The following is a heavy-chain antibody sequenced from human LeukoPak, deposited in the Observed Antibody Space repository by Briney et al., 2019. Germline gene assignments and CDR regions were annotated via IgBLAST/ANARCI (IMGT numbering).Heavy chain of an antibody. J-gene: IGHJ4*02. D-gene: IGHD4-17*01. Sequence: GGSLRLSCAASGFTFSSYWMSWVRQAPGKGLEWVANIKQDGSGKYYVDSVKGRFTISRNNAKNSLYLQMNSLRAEDTAVYYCARDQTTVTTDYWGQGTLVTVSS. CDR3: ARDQTTVTTDY. CDR1: GFTFSSYW. V-gene: IGHV3-7*01. CDR2: IKQDGSGK.